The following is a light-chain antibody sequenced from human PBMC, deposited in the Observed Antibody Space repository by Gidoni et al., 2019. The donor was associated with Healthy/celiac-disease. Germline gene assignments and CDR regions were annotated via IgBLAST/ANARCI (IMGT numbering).Light chain of an antibody. CDR2: AAS. V-gene: IGKV1-39*01. CDR1: QSISSY. Sequence: DIQMTQSPSSLSASVGDRVTITCRARQSISSYLNWYQQKPGKAPKLLIYAASSLQSGVPSRFSGSGSGTDFTLTISSLQPEDCATYYCLGSFGQGTKLEIK. J-gene: IGKJ2*01. CDR3: LGS.